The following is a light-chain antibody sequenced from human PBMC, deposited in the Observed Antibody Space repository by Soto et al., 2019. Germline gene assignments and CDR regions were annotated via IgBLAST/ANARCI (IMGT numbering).Light chain of an antibody. CDR2: DVS. Sequence: QSVLTQPASVSGSPGQSITISCTGTSSDVAGYNYVSWYQHHPGEAPKLMIFDVSNRPSGVSNRFSGSKSGDTASLTISGLQAEDEADYYCSSYITSSTPHVVFGGGTQLTVL. J-gene: IGLJ2*01. CDR3: SSYITSSTPHVV. V-gene: IGLV2-14*03. CDR1: SSDVAGYNY.